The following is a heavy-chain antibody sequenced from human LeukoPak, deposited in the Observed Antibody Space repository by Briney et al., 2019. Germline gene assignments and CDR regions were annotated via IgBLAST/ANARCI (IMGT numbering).Heavy chain of an antibody. Sequence: VKVSCKASGYTFTDYYMHWVRQAPGQGFEWMGWINPNDGDTNYAQKFQGRVTMTRDTSISTAHMEVSRLRSDDTAVYYCARANFLYCSSSTCLFDYWGQGTLVTVSS. CDR2: INPNDGDT. V-gene: IGHV1-2*02. CDR3: ARANFLYCSSSTCLFDY. CDR1: GYTFTDYY. D-gene: IGHD2-2*01. J-gene: IGHJ4*02.